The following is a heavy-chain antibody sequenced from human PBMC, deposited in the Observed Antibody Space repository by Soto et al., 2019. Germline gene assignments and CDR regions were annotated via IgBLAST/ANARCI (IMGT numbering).Heavy chain of an antibody. Sequence: ASVKVSCKATGYSFTRHDINWLRQAAGQGLEWMGWMNPNSGNAVYAQKFQGRVTMTRNTSITTAYIEVTSLKSEDTAVYFCARGAYHDSSHWFDPSGQGTLVTVSS. CDR3: ARGAYHDSSHWFDP. V-gene: IGHV1-8*01. CDR1: GYSFTRHD. D-gene: IGHD2-15*01. J-gene: IGHJ5*02. CDR2: MNPNSGNA.